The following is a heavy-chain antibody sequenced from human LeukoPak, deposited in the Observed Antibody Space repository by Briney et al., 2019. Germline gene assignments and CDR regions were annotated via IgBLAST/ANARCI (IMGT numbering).Heavy chain of an antibody. J-gene: IGHJ5*02. D-gene: IGHD4-17*01. CDR3: ARSYGDFEHWFDP. CDR1: GFAFSTCS. Sequence: GSLRLSCAASGFAFSTCSMNWVRQAPGKGLEWVSSISSSGRYLYYGDSVKGRFTISRDNARNSLYLQMNSLRAEDTAVYYCARSYGDFEHWFDPWGQGTLVAVSS. CDR2: ISSSGRYL. V-gene: IGHV3-21*06.